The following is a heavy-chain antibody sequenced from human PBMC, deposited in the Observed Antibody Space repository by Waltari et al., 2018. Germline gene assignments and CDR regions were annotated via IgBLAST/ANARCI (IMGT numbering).Heavy chain of an antibody. CDR1: GDYISNITW. Sequence: QVQLQESGPGQVKPSGTLSLTCTVSGDYISNITWWSWVRQPPGKGLEWIGEIYESGSTKYNPSLKSRVTISVDKSKNQFSLKMTSVTAADTAVYYCAMYSSGWSSNYHYYGMDVWGQGTTVTVSS. CDR3: AMYSSGWSSNYHYYGMDV. CDR2: IYESGST. V-gene: IGHV4-4*02. D-gene: IGHD6-19*01. J-gene: IGHJ6*02.